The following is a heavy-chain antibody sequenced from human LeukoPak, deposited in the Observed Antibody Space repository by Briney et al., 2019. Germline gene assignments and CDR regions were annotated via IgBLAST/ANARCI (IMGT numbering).Heavy chain of an antibody. Sequence: GGSRGLPGAASGSNSIKPWMKWARRPQGRGWGGVGRFKAKNKGEATDYAAPVKGRFTVSRDDSKNMLYLQLSSLKIEDTAVYYCVWSSTWEKRFYLDQWGQGTLVTVSS. V-gene: IGHV3-15*01. J-gene: IGHJ4*02. D-gene: IGHD6-13*01. CDR1: GSNSIKPW. CDR2: FKAKNKGEAT. CDR3: VWSSTWEKRFYLDQ.